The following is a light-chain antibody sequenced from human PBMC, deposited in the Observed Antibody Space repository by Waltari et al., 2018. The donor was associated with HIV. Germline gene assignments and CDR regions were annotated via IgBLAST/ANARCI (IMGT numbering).Light chain of an antibody. CDR2: WAT. J-gene: IGKJ2*01. CDR3: QQYYSTPYT. V-gene: IGKV4-1*01. CDR1: QTVLYSSNKKNF. Sequence: IVLTQSPDSLAVPLGERATITCHSSQTVLYSSNKKNFLSWYQQKPGQPPKLLISWATTRDSGVPDRFSGSGSGTDFTLTVSSLQAEDVAFYYCQQYYSTPYTFGRGTKV.